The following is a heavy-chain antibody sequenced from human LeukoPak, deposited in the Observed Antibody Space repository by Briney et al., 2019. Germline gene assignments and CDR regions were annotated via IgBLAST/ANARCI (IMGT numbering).Heavy chain of an antibody. D-gene: IGHD3-22*01. CDR3: ARGPSYYYDSSGYYTLDY. CDR2: IYSGGST. CDR1: GFTVSSNY. J-gene: IGHJ4*02. Sequence: GGSLRLSCAASGFTVSSNYMSWVRQAPGKGLEWVSVIYSGGSTYYADSVKGRFTISRDNSKNTLYLQMNSLRAEDTAVYYCARGPSYYYDSSGYYTLDYWGQGTLVTVSS. V-gene: IGHV3-66*01.